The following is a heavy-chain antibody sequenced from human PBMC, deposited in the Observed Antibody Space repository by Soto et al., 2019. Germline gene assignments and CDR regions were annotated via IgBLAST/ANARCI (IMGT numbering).Heavy chain of an antibody. CDR3: ATEANLPTDPLDF. V-gene: IGHV3-30*14. D-gene: IGHD1-1*01. CDR2: ISYSGSNK. CDR1: RFTFSSYS. Sequence: QVQLVESGGGVVQPGRSLRLSCAASRFTFSSYSMHWVRQAPGKGLQWVAVISYSGSNKYYADSVKGRFTISRDNSKNTLYLQMNSLRPEDTAVYYCATEANLPTDPLDFWGQGTLVIVTS. J-gene: IGHJ4*02.